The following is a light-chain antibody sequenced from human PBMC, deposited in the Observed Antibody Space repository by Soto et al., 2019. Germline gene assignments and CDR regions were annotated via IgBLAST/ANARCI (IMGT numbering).Light chain of an antibody. CDR2: DAS. Sequence: DIQMTQSPSTLSASVGDRVTITCRASQSISSSLAWYQQKPGKAPKLLIYDASSLESGVPSRFSGSGSGTEFTLTISSLQPDDFATYYCQQYNSYSLTFGQGTKVDIK. CDR1: QSISSS. CDR3: QQYNSYSLT. V-gene: IGKV1-5*01. J-gene: IGKJ1*01.